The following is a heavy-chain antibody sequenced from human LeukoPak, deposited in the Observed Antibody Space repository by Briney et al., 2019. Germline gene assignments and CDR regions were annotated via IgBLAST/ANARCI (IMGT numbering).Heavy chain of an antibody. D-gene: IGHD6-13*01. CDR3: AKDGIAAALGYYFDY. Sequence: GGSLRLSCAASGFTFSDYYMSWIRQAPGKGLEWVSYISSSGSTIYYADSVKGRFTISRDNSKNSLYLQMNSLRTEDTALYYCAKDGIAAALGYYFDYWGQGTLVTVSS. CDR2: ISSSGSTI. J-gene: IGHJ4*02. CDR1: GFTFSDYY. V-gene: IGHV3-11*01.